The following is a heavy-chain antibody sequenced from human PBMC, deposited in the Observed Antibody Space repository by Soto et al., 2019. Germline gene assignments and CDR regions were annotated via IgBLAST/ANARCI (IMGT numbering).Heavy chain of an antibody. CDR2: IRQDGSDK. CDR1: GFTFSNYW. CDR3: ASPQQWLGQRGDFDY. V-gene: IGHV3-7*05. Sequence: VQLVESGGGLVQPGGSLRLSCAASGFTFSNYWMSWVRQAPGKGLEWVANIRQDGSDKYYVDSVKGRFTISRDNSKNSLYLQMNSLRAEDTAVYYCASPQQWLGQRGDFDYWGQGTLVTVSS. D-gene: IGHD6-19*01. J-gene: IGHJ4*02.